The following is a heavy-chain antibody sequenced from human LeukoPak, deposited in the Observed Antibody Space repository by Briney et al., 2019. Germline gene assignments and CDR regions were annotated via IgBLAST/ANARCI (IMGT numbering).Heavy chain of an antibody. Sequence: ASVQVSCKASVYTFIANYLQWVRQAPGLGPEGLGWMHVGNGNTRYAPKFQGMVTLSRDTSINTAYMELSSLTSDDTAVYYCAREGSYCDGGDCYSFDFWGQGTLVTVSS. J-gene: IGHJ4*02. CDR3: AREGSYCDGGDCYSFDF. CDR1: VYTFIANY. D-gene: IGHD2-21*02. V-gene: IGHV1-2*02. CDR2: MHVGNGNT.